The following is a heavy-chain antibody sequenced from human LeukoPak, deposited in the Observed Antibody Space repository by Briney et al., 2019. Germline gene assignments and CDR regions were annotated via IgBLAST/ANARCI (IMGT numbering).Heavy chain of an antibody. CDR3: ARAKSSTILVDAFDI. D-gene: IGHD2-2*01. CDR1: GGSISSYY. Sequence: SETLSLTCTVSGGSISSYYWSWIRQPAGKGLEWIGRIYTSGSTNYNPSLKSRVTISVDTSKNQFSLKLSSVTAADTAVYYCARAKSSTILVDAFDIWGQGTMVTVSS. J-gene: IGHJ3*02. V-gene: IGHV4-4*07. CDR2: IYTSGST.